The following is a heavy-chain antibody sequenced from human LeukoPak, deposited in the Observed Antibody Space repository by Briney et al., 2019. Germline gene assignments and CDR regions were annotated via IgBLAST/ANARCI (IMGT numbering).Heavy chain of an antibody. CDR1: GFTFSSYA. V-gene: IGHV3-30*04. D-gene: IGHD3-3*01. J-gene: IGHJ6*03. CDR3: ARAYYDFWSGYYRDYYYYYMDV. Sequence: PGRSLRLSCAASGFTFSSYAMHWVRQAPGKGLEGVAVISYDGSNKYYADSVKGRFTISRDNSKNTLYLQMNSLRAEDTAVYYCARAYYDFWSGYYRDYYYYYMDVWGKGTTVTVSS. CDR2: ISYDGSNK.